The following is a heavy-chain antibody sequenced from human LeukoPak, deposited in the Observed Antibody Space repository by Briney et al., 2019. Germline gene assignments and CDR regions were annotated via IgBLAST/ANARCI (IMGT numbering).Heavy chain of an antibody. CDR2: IYYSGST. J-gene: IGHJ6*02. CDR3: ALAAAGASPYYYGMDV. D-gene: IGHD6-13*01. CDR1: GGSISSYY. Sequence: SETLSLTCTVSGGSISSYYWSWIRQPPWKGLEWIGYIYYSGSTNYNPSLKSRVTISVDTSKNQFSLKLSSVTAADTAVYYCALAAAGASPYYYGMDVWGQGTTVTVSS. V-gene: IGHV4-59*01.